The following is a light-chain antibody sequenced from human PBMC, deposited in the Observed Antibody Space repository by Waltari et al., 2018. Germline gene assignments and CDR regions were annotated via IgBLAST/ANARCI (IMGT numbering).Light chain of an antibody. CDR1: QGVINW. CDR3: QQHDTSPFT. Sequence: IQTTQSLSALVASVGDRTSSACRAIQGVINWYPWYQQKPGKAPKLLIYGASNLETGVPSRFSGSGSGTDFTLTISSLQPEDVATYYCQQHDTSPFTFGPGTKLDIK. V-gene: IGKV1-33*01. J-gene: IGKJ3*01. CDR2: GAS.